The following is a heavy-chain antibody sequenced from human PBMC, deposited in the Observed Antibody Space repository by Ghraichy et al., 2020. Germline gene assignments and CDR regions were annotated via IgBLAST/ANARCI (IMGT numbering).Heavy chain of an antibody. J-gene: IGHJ4*02. CDR2: IDHDGTT. Sequence: ESLNISCTVSGGSIRSYYWSWIRQPPGKGPEWIGYIDHDGTTNYNPSLRSRVTISVDTSKSQFSLKLSSVTAADTAVYYCARGQNLSRRPLEFWGQGSQVTVSS. D-gene: IGHD1-14*01. CDR1: GGSIRSYY. CDR3: ARGQNLSRRPLEF. V-gene: IGHV4-59*01.